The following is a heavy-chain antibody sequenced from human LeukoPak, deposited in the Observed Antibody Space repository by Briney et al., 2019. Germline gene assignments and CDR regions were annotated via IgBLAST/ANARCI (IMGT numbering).Heavy chain of an antibody. V-gene: IGHV3-23*01. Sequence: GGSLRLSCAASGFTFSSYGMSWVRQAPGKGLEWVSAISGSGGSTYYADSVKGRFTISRDNSKNTLYLQMNSLRAEDTAVYYCAKDAYYYDSSGYYLRSLDYWGQGTLVTVSS. CDR3: AKDAYYYDSSGYYLRSLDY. D-gene: IGHD3-22*01. J-gene: IGHJ4*02. CDR2: ISGSGGST. CDR1: GFTFSSYG.